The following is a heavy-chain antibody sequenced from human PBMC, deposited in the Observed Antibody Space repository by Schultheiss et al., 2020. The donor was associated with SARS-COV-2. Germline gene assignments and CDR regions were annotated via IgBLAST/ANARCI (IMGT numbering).Heavy chain of an antibody. CDR2: ISYDGSNK. CDR3: AKEPTDYYGSGSLENWFDP. Sequence: GESLKISCAASGFTFSSYAMHWVRQAPGKGLEWVAVISYDGSNKYYADSVKGRFTISRDNSKNTLYLQMNSLRAEDTAVYYCAKEPTDYYGSGSLENWFDPWGQGTLVTVSS. CDR1: GFTFSSYA. J-gene: IGHJ5*02. D-gene: IGHD3-10*01. V-gene: IGHV3-30*01.